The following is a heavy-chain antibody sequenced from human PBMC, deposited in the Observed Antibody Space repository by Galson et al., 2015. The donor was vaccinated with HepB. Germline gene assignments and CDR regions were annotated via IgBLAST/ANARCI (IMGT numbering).Heavy chain of an antibody. D-gene: IGHD2-8*02. CDR1: GLRFNTTW. J-gene: IGHJ5*02. CDR2: IKSKTDGGTA. CDR3: TTDVFFSTFWSWFDP. V-gene: IGHV3-15*01. Sequence: SLRLSCAAPGLRFNTTWMSWVRQTPGKGLEWIGRIKSKTDGGTADYAAPVKVRFTIARDDASNTLYLHMNRLKTDDTGVYYCTTDVFFSTFWSWFDPWGQGTLVTVSS.